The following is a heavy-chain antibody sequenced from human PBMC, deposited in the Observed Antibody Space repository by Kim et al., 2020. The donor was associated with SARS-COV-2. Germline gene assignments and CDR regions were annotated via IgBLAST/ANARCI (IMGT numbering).Heavy chain of an antibody. CDR2: IKEDGSVK. D-gene: IGHD3-10*01. CDR3: LRDYGGS. CDR1: GFTFSSYW. V-gene: IGHV3-7*01. Sequence: GGSLRLSCAASGFTFSSYWTSWVRQAPGKGLEWVANIKEDGSVKQYVDSVKGRFTISRDNAINSLYLQMNSLRVEDTALYYCLRDYGGSWGQGTLVTVSS. J-gene: IGHJ5*02.